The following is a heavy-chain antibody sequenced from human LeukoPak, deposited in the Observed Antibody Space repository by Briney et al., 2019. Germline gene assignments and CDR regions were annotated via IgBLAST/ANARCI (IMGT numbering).Heavy chain of an antibody. CDR3: ARGAYWRGGRCPGAFDI. CDR2: IWYDGSNK. Sequence: PGRSLRLSCAASGFTFSTYAMYWVRQAPGKGLEWVTVIWYDGSNKYYADSVKGRFTISRDNSKNTLYLQMNSLRADDTAVYYCARGAYWRGGRCPGAFDIWGQGTMVTVSS. J-gene: IGHJ3*02. D-gene: IGHD2-15*01. CDR1: GFTFSTYA. V-gene: IGHV3-33*01.